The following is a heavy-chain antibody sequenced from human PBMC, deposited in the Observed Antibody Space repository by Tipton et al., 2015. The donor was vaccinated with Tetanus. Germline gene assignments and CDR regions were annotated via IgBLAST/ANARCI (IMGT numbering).Heavy chain of an antibody. CDR1: GGSISSGDYY. CDR3: ARDQGGGRVVRLNWFDP. CDR2: IYYSGDT. Sequence: TLSLTCTVSGGSISSGDYYWSWIRQPPGKGLEWIGYIYYSGDTYYNPSFKSRVTISVDTSKNQFSLDLYSVTAADTAVYYCARDQGGGRVVRLNWFDPWGQGTLVTVSS. J-gene: IGHJ5*02. D-gene: IGHD6-6*01. V-gene: IGHV4-30-4*01.